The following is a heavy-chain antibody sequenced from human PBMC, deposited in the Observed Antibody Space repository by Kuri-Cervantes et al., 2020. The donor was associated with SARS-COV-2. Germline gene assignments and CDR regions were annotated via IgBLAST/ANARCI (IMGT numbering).Heavy chain of an antibody. CDR2: IWYDGENE. D-gene: IGHD3-16*01. J-gene: IGHJ6*03. CDR3: ARGAANYYYMDV. Sequence: GGSLRLSCVASGFTFSNYVINWVRQAPGKGLEWVAVIWYDGENEYYAGSVRGRFTISRDNSKNTGSLHMNSLRAEETSMYYCARGAANYYYMDVWGKGTTVTVSS. V-gene: IGHV3-33*08. CDR1: GFTFSNYV.